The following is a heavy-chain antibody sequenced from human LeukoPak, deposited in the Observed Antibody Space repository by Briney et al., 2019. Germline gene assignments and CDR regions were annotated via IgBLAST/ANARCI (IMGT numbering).Heavy chain of an antibody. CDR1: GGSISSYY. D-gene: IGHD3-10*01. CDR3: ARSRGSGIDGMDV. Sequence: PSETLSLTCTVSGGSISSYYWSWIRQPPGNGLEWIGYVFYSGTTNYNPSLKSRVTISVDTSKNQFSLKLSSVTAADTAVYYCARSRGSGIDGMDVWGQGTTVTVSS. CDR2: VFYSGTT. J-gene: IGHJ6*02. V-gene: IGHV4-59*08.